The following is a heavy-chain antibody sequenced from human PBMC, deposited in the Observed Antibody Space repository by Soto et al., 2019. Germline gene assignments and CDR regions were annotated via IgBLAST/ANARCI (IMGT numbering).Heavy chain of an antibody. Sequence: VQLLESGGGLVQPGGSLRLSCAASGFTFSSYAMSWVRQAPGKGLEWVSAISGSGGSTYYADSVKGRFTISRDNSKNTLYLQMNSLRAEATALYYCAKSTYRRWGGDLFYFWGQGTLVTVAS. J-gene: IGHJ4*02. CDR3: AKSTYRRWGGDLFYF. CDR1: GFTFSSYA. D-gene: IGHD3-16*01. V-gene: IGHV3-23*01. CDR2: ISGSGGST.